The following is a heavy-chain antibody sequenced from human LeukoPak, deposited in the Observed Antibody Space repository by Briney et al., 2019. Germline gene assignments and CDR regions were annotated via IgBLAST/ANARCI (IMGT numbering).Heavy chain of an antibody. Sequence: GESLKISCKGSGYSFTSYWIGWVRQMPGKGLEWMGIIYPGDSDTRYSPSFQGQVTISADKSISTAYLQWSSLKASDTAMYYCARHRHYGYCSGGSCYYWDYYYYYMDVWGKGTTVTVSS. CDR1: GYSFTSYW. D-gene: IGHD2-15*01. CDR3: ARHRHYGYCSGGSCYYWDYYYYYMDV. J-gene: IGHJ6*03. CDR2: IYPGDSDT. V-gene: IGHV5-51*01.